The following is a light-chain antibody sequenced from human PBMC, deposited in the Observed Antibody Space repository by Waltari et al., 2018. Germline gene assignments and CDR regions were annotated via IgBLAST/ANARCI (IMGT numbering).Light chain of an antibody. CDR3: QTWGAGIRV. Sequence: QLVLTQSPPASPSLGASVKLPCTLSRGHSNYAIAWHKQQAEKGPRSLMKINRDGSHNKGDGIPDRFSGSTSGAERYLTISSLQSEDEADYYCQTWGAGIRVFGTGTKVTVL. V-gene: IGLV4-69*01. CDR2: INRDGSH. J-gene: IGLJ1*01. CDR1: RGHSNYA.